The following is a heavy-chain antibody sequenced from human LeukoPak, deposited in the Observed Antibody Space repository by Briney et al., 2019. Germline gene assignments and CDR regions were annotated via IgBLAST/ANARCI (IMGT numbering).Heavy chain of an antibody. CDR1: GGSISSYY. J-gene: IGHJ3*02. Sequence: PSETLSLTCTVSGGSISSYYWSWIRQPPGKGLEWIGYIYYSGSTNCNPSLKSRVTISVDTSKNQFSLKLSSVTAADTAVYYCARSYIRDDAFDIWGQGTMVTVSS. CDR2: IYYSGST. CDR3: ARSYIRDDAFDI. D-gene: IGHD3-10*01. V-gene: IGHV4-59*01.